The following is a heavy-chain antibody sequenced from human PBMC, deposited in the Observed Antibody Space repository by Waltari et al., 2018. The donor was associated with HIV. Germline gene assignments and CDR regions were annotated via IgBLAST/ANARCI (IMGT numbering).Heavy chain of an antibody. CDR3: ASGYSSSWRSDYYYGMDV. Sequence: EVQLVESGGGLVQPGGSLRLSCAASGFTFSSYWMHWVRQAPGKGLVWGSRSNSEGSSTSSADSVKGRFTISRDNAKNTLYLQMNSLRAEDTAVYYCASGYSSSWRSDYYYGMDVWGQGTTVTVSS. V-gene: IGHV3-74*01. D-gene: IGHD6-13*01. CDR1: GFTFSSYW. CDR2: SNSEGSST. J-gene: IGHJ6*02.